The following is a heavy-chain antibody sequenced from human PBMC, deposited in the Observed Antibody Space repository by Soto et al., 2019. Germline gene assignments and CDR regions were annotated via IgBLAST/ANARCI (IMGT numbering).Heavy chain of an antibody. Sequence: EVPLVESGGGLVQPGGSLRLSCAASGFTFSSYAMHWVRQAPGKGLEYVSTISSNGGSTYYANSVKGRFTISRDNSKNTLYLQMGSLRAEDMAVYFCARDGGRYYLDYWGQGTLVTVSS. V-gene: IGHV3-64*01. CDR1: GFTFSSYA. CDR3: ARDGGRYYLDY. J-gene: IGHJ4*02. D-gene: IGHD2-15*01. CDR2: ISSNGGST.